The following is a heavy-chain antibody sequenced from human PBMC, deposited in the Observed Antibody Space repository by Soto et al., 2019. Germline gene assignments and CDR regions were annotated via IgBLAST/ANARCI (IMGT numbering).Heavy chain of an antibody. Sequence: SETLSLTCTVSGYSISSGYYWSWIRQTPGKGLEWIGSLYHTGSAYYNPSLKSRVTISVDTSKNQFSLKVTSVTAADTAVYFCTRDPAYDIKWFDPWGPGTLVTVSS. D-gene: IGHD3-9*01. CDR2: LYHTGSA. V-gene: IGHV4-38-2*02. CDR1: GYSISSGYY. CDR3: TRDPAYDIKWFDP. J-gene: IGHJ5*02.